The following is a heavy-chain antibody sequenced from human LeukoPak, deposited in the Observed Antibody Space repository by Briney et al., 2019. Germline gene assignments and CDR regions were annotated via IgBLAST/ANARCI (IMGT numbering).Heavy chain of an antibody. J-gene: IGHJ4*02. CDR2: IKQDGSEK. D-gene: IGHD3-22*01. V-gene: IGHV3-7*03. Sequence: PGGSLRLSCAASGFTFSSYWMSWVRQAPGKGLEWVANIKQDGSEKYYVDSVKGRFTISRDNAKNSLYLQMNSLRAEDTAVYYCAKPKAYYDSSGYEVWGQGTLVTVSS. CDR1: GFTFSSYW. CDR3: AKPKAYYDSSGYEV.